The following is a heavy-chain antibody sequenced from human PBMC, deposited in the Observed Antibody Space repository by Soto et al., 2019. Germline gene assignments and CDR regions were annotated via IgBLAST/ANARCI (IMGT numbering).Heavy chain of an antibody. CDR1: GFTFSSYA. J-gene: IGHJ6*03. CDR3: AKGDYDILTGTYYYYYMDV. CDR2: ISGSGGST. Sequence: GGSLRLSCAASGFTFSSYAVSWVLQAPGKELEWVSAISGSGGSTYYADSVKGRFTISRDNSKNTLYLQMNSLRAEDTAVYYCAKGDYDILTGTYYYYYMDVWGKGTTVTVSS. D-gene: IGHD3-9*01. V-gene: IGHV3-23*01.